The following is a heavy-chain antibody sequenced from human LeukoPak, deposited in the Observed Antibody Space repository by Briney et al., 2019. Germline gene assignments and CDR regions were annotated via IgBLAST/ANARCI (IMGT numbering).Heavy chain of an antibody. V-gene: IGHV3-30*18. CDR1: GFTFSSFG. CDR2: ISYDGSIK. CDR3: ANIAIPGSYYYYMDV. Sequence: GRSLRLSCAASGFTFSSFGMQWVRQAPGKGLEWVAVISYDGSIKYYADSVQGRFSISRDNSKNTLYLQMNSLRAEDTAVYYCANIAIPGSYYYYMDVWGKGTTVTVSS. D-gene: IGHD2-21*01. J-gene: IGHJ6*03.